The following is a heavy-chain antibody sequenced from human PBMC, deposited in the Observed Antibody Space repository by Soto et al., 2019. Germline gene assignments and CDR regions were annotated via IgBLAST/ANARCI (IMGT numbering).Heavy chain of an antibody. CDR3: ARSAGWYAVHS. D-gene: IGHD6-19*01. CDR1: GDSVSSPYW. Sequence: QVQLQESGPGLVKPSGTLSLTCAVSGDSVSSPYWWCWVRQPPGKGLEWIGEVFHTGTTSYNPSLRSRVTISMDKSNNQFSLALSSVTAADTAVYYCARSAGWYAVHSWGPGTLVVVSS. J-gene: IGHJ4*02. CDR2: VFHTGTT. V-gene: IGHV4-4*02.